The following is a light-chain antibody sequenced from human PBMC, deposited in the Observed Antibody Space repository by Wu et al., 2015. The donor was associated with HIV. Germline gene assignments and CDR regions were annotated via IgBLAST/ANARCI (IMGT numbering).Light chain of an antibody. V-gene: IGKV3-15*01. CDR3: QQYTNWLPLT. J-gene: IGKJ4*01. CDR2: DAY. CDR1: QDVSRS. Sequence: EIVMTRSPATLSVSPGERATLSCRASQDVSRSLAWYQQRPGQAPRLLIYDAYTRAAGIPARFAGSGFGTDFSLTISGLRSDDVAVYFCQQYTNWLPLTFGGGTRVEI.